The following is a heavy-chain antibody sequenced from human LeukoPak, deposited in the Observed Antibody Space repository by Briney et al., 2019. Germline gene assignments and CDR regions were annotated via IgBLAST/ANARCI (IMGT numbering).Heavy chain of an antibody. D-gene: IGHD3-3*01. CDR3: ASRRFLDGYYYGMDV. J-gene: IGHJ6*02. CDR2: IYSGGST. CDR1: GFTVSSNY. V-gene: IGHV3-53*01. Sequence: GGSLRLSCAASGFTVSSNYMSWVRQAPGKGLEWVSVIYSGGSTYYADSVKGRFTISRDNAKNTLYLQMNSLRAEDTAVYYCASRRFLDGYYYGMDVWGQGTTVTVSS.